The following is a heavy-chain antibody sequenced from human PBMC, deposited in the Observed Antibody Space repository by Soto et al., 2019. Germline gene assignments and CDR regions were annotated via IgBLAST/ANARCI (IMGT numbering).Heavy chain of an antibody. CDR3: ARHVAVAGLDNFDY. J-gene: IGHJ4*02. CDR2: IDPSDSYT. CDR1: GYSFTSYW. Sequence: GESLKISCNGSGYSFTSYWISWVRQMPGKGLEWMGRIDPSDSYTNYSPSFQGHVTISADKSISTAYLQWSSLKASDTAMYYCARHVAVAGLDNFDYWGQGTLVTVYS. D-gene: IGHD6-19*01. V-gene: IGHV5-10-1*01.